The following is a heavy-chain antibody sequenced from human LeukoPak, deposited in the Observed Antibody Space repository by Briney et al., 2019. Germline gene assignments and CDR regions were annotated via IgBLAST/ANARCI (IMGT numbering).Heavy chain of an antibody. CDR3: ARVHWGSEGSGSFDY. J-gene: IGHJ4*02. Sequence: PSETLSLTCTVSGGSISSSGYYWGWIRQPPGKGLEWIGSINYSGSTYYSPSLRSRVSMLGDTSENRFSLKVTSVTAADTAVYYCARVHWGSEGSGSFDYWGQGTLVAVSS. D-gene: IGHD7-27*01. CDR1: GGSISSSGYY. V-gene: IGHV4-39*01. CDR2: INYSGST.